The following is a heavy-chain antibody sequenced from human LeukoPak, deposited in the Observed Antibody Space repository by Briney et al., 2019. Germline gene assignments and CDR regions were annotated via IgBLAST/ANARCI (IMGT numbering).Heavy chain of an antibody. CDR2: IYYSGST. CDR3: AKDVSPGLVIMVRGPIFLS. Sequence: SETLSLTCTVSGGSISSSSYYWGWIRQPPGKGLEWIGSIYYSGSTYYNPSLKSRVTISVDTSKNQFSLKLSSVTAADTAVYYCAKDVSPGLVIMVRGPIFLSWGQGTLVTVSS. D-gene: IGHD3-10*01. CDR1: GGSISSSSYY. V-gene: IGHV4-39*07. J-gene: IGHJ4*02.